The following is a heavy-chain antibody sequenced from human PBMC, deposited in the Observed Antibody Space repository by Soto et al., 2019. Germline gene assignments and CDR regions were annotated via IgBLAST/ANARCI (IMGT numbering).Heavy chain of an antibody. CDR1: GGTFSSYA. CDR3: AREDINVVVAGMGMDV. CDR2: IIPIFGTA. D-gene: IGHD2-15*01. J-gene: IGHJ6*02. V-gene: IGHV1-69*13. Sequence: GASVKVSCKASGGTFSSYAISWVRQAPGQGLEWMGGIIPIFGTANYAQKFQGRVTITADESTSTAYMELSSLRSEDTAVYYCAREDINVVVAGMGMDVWGQGTTVTVSS.